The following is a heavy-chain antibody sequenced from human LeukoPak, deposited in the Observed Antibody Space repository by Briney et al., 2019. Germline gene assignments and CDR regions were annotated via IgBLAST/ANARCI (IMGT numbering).Heavy chain of an antibody. D-gene: IGHD3-10*01. V-gene: IGHV3-21*04. Sequence: GGSLRLSCAASKFTFSDYSMSWVRQAPGKGLEWVSSISSIRNYIYYADSVKGRFTVSRDNAKNSLYLQMNSLRGEDTAVYYCAKDSARLLAHGSGSPDYWGQGTLVTVSS. J-gene: IGHJ4*02. CDR3: AKDSARLLAHGSGSPDY. CDR1: KFTFSDYS. CDR2: ISSIRNYI.